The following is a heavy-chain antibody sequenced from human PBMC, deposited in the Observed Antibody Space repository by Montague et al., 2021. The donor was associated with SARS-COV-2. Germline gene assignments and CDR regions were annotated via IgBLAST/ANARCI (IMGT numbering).Heavy chain of an antibody. Sequence: SLRLSCAASGFTFSSYSMNWVRQAPGKGLEWVSYISSSSSTIYYADSVKGRFTISRDNAKNSLYLQMNSLRAEDTAVYYCAREGEMATIWVGYYYYGMDAWGQGTTVTVSS. CDR3: AREGEMATIWVGYYYYGMDA. CDR2: ISSSSSTI. V-gene: IGHV3-48*04. D-gene: IGHD5-24*01. J-gene: IGHJ6*02. CDR1: GFTFSSYS.